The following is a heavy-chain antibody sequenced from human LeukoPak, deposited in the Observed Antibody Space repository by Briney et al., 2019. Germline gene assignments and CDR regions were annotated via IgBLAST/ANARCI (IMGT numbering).Heavy chain of an antibody. CDR1: GFTFSSYA. J-gene: IGHJ4*02. V-gene: IGHV3-23*01. CDR2: ISGSGGST. CDR3: AKDRGRDGYNFDY. D-gene: IGHD5-24*01. Sequence: GGSLRLSCTASGFTFSSYAMSWVRQAPGKGLEWVSAISGSGGSTYYADSVKGRFTISRDNSKNTLYLQMNSLRAEDTAVYYCAKDRGRDGYNFDYWGQGTLVTVSS.